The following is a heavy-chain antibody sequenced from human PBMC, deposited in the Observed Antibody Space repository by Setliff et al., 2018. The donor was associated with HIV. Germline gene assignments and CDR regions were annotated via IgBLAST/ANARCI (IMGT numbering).Heavy chain of an antibody. CDR2: IIPVASIP. J-gene: IGHJ4*02. D-gene: IGHD5-12*01. V-gene: IGHV1-69*10. CDR3: ARGPLYGYDRGYFDY. CDR1: GGVFSTYG. Sequence: GASVKVFCKASGGVFSTYGMHLVRQAPGQGFEWVGGIIPVASIPNYAQKFQDRVTITADESTTTVYMEMRSLTSGDTALYYCARGPLYGYDRGYFDYWGQGTLVTVSS.